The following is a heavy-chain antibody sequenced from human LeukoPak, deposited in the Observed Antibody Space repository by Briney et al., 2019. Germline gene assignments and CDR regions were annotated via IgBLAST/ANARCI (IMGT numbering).Heavy chain of an antibody. CDR1: DGSITNYY. V-gene: IGHV4-59*08. CDR3: ARNAAVATSRTWFDP. CDR2: THYSENT. Sequence: ETLSLTCTVSDGSITNYYWSWIRQTPGKGLEWIGFTHYSENTIYNPSLKSRVTMSVDTSKNHLSLKLNSVTAADTAVYYCARNAAVATSRTWFDPWGQGTLVIVSS. D-gene: IGHD6-19*01. J-gene: IGHJ5*02.